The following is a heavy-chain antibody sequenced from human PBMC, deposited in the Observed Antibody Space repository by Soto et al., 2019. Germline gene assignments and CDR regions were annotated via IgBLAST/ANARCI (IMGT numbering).Heavy chain of an antibody. CDR1: GFTSSDYW. CDR2: IKTDGSEK. D-gene: IGHD3-10*01. V-gene: IGHV3-7*05. Sequence: EVQLVESGGGLVQPGGSLRLSCAASGFTSSDYWMSWVRQAPGKGLECVANIKTDGSEKYYVDPVKGRFTISRDNAKNSLYLQMNSLRAEDTAVYYCASSMGRGGNDYWGQGTLVAVSS. CDR3: ASSMGRGGNDY. J-gene: IGHJ4*02.